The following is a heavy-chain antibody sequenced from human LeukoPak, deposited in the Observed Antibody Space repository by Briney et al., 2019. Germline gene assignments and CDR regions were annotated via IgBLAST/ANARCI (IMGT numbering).Heavy chain of an antibody. CDR1: GFTFSSYA. D-gene: IGHD3-22*01. CDR2: ISYDGSNK. J-gene: IGHJ4*02. CDR3: ARGEAFTIVVVIIDY. Sequence: GGSLRLSCAASGFTFSSYAMHWVRQAPGKGLEWVAVISYDGSNKYYADSVKGRFTISRDNSKNTLYLQMNSLRAEDTAVYYCARGEAFTIVVVIIDYWGQGTLVTVSS. V-gene: IGHV3-30-3*01.